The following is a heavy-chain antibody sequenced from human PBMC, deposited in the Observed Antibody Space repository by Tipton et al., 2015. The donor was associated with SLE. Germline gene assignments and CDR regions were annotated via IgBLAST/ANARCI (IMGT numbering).Heavy chain of an antibody. J-gene: IGHJ4*02. V-gene: IGHV3-30*04. CDR1: GFTFSSYA. Sequence: SLRLSCAASGFTFSSYAMHWVRQAPGKGLEWVAVISYDGSNKYYADSVKGRFTISRDNSKNTLYLQMNSLRAEDTAVYYCARETVGGSSSSLDYWVQGTLVSVSS. CDR2: ISYDGSNK. D-gene: IGHD6-6*01. CDR3: ARETVGGSSSSLDY.